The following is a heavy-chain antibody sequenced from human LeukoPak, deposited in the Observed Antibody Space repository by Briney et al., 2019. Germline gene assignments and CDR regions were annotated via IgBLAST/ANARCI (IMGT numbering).Heavy chain of an antibody. CDR2: IFSGGST. Sequence: GGSLTLSCAASGFTVNSNDMSWVRQAPGKGLEWVSVIFSGGSTYHADSVKGRFTISRDNSKNTLYLQMHSLRVDDTSVYYCARNRYYGLDVWGQGTTVTVSS. J-gene: IGHJ6*02. CDR1: GFTVNSND. V-gene: IGHV3-66*02. CDR3: ARNRYYGLDV.